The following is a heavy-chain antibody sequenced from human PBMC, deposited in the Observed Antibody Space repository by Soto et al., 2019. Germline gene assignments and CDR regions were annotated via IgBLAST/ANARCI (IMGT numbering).Heavy chain of an antibody. Sequence: QVQLVQSGAEVKKPGSSVKVSCKASVGTFSSYAISWVRQAPGQGLEWMGGIIPIFGTANYAQKFQGRVTITADESTSTAYMELSSLRSEATAVYYCARDRVRYAYGVDFDYWGQGTLVTVSS. D-gene: IGHD3-16*01. J-gene: IGHJ4*02. CDR3: ARDRVRYAYGVDFDY. V-gene: IGHV1-69*01. CDR1: VGTFSSYA. CDR2: IIPIFGTA.